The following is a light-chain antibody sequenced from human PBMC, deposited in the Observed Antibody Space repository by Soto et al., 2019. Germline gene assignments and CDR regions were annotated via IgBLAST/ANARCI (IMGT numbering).Light chain of an antibody. Sequence: DIVMTQSPDSLAVSLGERATINCKSSQSVLYSSNNKNYLAWYQQKPGQPPKLLIYWASTRESGVPDRFSGSGSGTDFTLTISSLQAEDVAVYHCQQYYITPPTSGQGTKLVIK. CDR1: QSVLYSSNNKNY. V-gene: IGKV4-1*01. CDR2: WAS. CDR3: QQYYITPPT. J-gene: IGKJ2*01.